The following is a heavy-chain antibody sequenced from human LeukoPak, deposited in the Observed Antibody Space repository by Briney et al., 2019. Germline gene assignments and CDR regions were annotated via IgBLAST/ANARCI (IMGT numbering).Heavy chain of an antibody. J-gene: IGHJ4*02. V-gene: IGHV3-23*01. D-gene: IGHD3-3*01. CDR2: ITANGDTT. Sequence: GGSLRLSCVGSGFIFGSYAVTWVRQAPGKGLDWVSSITANGDTTYYADSVKGRFTISRDNSKNTLYLQMSSLRAEDTAVYYCATFGVIVRNNYLDYWGQGALVAVSS. CDR1: GFIFGSYA. CDR3: ATFGVIVRNNYLDY.